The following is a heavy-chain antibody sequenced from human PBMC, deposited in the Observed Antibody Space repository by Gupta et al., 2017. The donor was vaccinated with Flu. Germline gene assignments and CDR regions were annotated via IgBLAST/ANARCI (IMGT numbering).Heavy chain of an antibody. CDR2: ISSRRDYI. D-gene: IGHD2-2*01. CDR3: ARRFCSDATCYFAFDL. CDR1: GFTSRLYN. Sequence: EVQLVESGGGLVKRGGSLRLSCAASGFTSRLYNMNWVRQAQGKGLEWVAAISSRRDYIHYADSVKGRFTISRDNARKSVHLQMNSLRAEDTAVYYCARRFCSDATCYFAFDLWGQGTMVTVSS. V-gene: IGHV3-21*01. J-gene: IGHJ3*01.